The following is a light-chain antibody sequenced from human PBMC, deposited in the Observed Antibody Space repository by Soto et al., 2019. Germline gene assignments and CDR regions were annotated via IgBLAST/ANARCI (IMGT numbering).Light chain of an antibody. CDR3: QQYGSSPRIS. Sequence: EIVLTKSPGTLSLSPGERATLSCRASQSISSNSLAWYQQKPGQAPRLFIYGASSRATGIPDRFIGSGSGTHFTLTISGLEPEDFALYYCQQYGSSPRISFGQGTRLEI. V-gene: IGKV3-20*01. J-gene: IGKJ5*01. CDR2: GAS. CDR1: QSISSNS.